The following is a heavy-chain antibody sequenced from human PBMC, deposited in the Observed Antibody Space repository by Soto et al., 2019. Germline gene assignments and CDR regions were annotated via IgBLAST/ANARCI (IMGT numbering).Heavy chain of an antibody. J-gene: IGHJ4*02. Sequence: TSETLSLTCAVYGGSFSGYYWSWIRQPPGKGLEWIGEINHSGSTNYNPSLKSRVTIPVDTSKNQFSLKLSSVTAADTAVYYCARGPRFWGQGTLVTVSS. CDR2: INHSGST. V-gene: IGHV4-34*01. CDR1: GGSFSGYY. CDR3: ARGPRF.